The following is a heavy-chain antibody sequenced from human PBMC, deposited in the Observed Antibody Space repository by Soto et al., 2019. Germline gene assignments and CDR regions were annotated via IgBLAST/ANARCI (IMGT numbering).Heavy chain of an antibody. Sequence: GASVKVSCKTSGYTFNNYYIHWLRQAPGQGLEWMGIIKSSRGSTTYVQKLQDRVTMTRDTSTSTVYMELSSLRSEATSVYYCARELSGAYFFDYWGQGTLVTVSS. V-gene: IGHV1-46*02. J-gene: IGHJ4*02. CDR1: GYTFNNYY. D-gene: IGHD2-21*01. CDR2: IKSSRGST. CDR3: ARELSGAYFFDY.